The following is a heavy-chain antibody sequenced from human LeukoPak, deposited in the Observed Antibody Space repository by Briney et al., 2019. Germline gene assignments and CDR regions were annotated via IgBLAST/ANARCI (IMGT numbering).Heavy chain of an antibody. CDR1: GFTFSTYA. Sequence: AGGSLRLSCAASGFTFSTYAMHWVRQAPGKGLECVAVISYDGSNKYYADPVKGRFTISRDNSKNTLYLQMNTLRAEDTAVYYCAKDVSWNWFDPWGQGTLVTVSS. CDR3: AKDVSWNWFDP. V-gene: IGHV3-30*18. J-gene: IGHJ5*02. CDR2: ISYDGSNK.